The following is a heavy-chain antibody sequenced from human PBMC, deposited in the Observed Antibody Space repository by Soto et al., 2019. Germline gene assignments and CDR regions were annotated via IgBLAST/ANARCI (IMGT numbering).Heavy chain of an antibody. J-gene: IGHJ3*02. Sequence: PSFQGHVTISADKSISTAYLQWSSLKASDTAMYYCAGHPGGKGGNAFDIWGQGTMVTVSS. CDR3: AGHPGGKGGNAFDI. D-gene: IGHD1-26*01. V-gene: IGHV5-10-1*01.